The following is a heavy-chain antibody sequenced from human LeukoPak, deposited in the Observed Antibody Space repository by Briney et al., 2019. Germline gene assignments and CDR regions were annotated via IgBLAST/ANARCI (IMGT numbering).Heavy chain of an antibody. J-gene: IGHJ4*02. CDR1: GGSISSYY. CDR3: VRDTFLAHCPGSSCRGLDS. Sequence: SETLSLTCTVSGGSISSYYWSWIRQPAGKGLEWIWRIYTSGTTTYNPSLQSRVTISLDTSKNQFSLILTSVTAADTAIYYCVRDTFLAHCPGSSCRGLDSWGQGTLVTVSS. CDR2: IYTSGTT. D-gene: IGHD2-15*01. V-gene: IGHV4-4*07.